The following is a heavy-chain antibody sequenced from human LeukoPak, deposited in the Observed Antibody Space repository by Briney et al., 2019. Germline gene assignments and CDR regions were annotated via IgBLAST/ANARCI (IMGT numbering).Heavy chain of an antibody. D-gene: IGHD3-3*01. CDR2: ISAYNGNT. Sequence: ASVKVSCRASGYTFTSYGISWVRQAPGQGLEWMGWISAYNGNTNYAQKLQGRLTMTTGTSTSTAYMEVRSLRSDDTAVYYCARALSDDFWSAYQDYWGQGTLVTVSS. J-gene: IGHJ4*02. CDR1: GYTFTSYG. V-gene: IGHV1-18*01. CDR3: ARALSDDFWSAYQDY.